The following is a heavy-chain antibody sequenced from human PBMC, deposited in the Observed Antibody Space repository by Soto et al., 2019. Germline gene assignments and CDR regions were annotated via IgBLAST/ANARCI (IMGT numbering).Heavy chain of an antibody. Sequence: SETLSLTCTVSGGSISSGGYCWIWIRQHPGKGLEWIGYIYYSGSTNYNPSLKNRVTISVDRSKNQFSLKLSSVTAADTAVYYCARDLAVAGTGYYYGMDVWGQGTTVTVSS. CDR3: ARDLAVAGTGYYYGMDV. CDR2: IYYSGST. J-gene: IGHJ6*02. CDR1: GGSISSGGYC. D-gene: IGHD6-19*01. V-gene: IGHV4-61*08.